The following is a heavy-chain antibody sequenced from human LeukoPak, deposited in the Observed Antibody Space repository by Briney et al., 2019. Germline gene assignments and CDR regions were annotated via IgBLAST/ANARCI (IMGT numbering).Heavy chain of an antibody. CDR1: GGSISSYY. Sequence: SETLSLTCTVSGGSISSYYWNWIRQPPGKGLEWIGYIHYSGSTKYNSSLKSRVTISVDTSKNQFSLKLSSVTAADTAVYYCAREGSLVVVVAATSWFDPWGQGTLVTVSS. D-gene: IGHD2-15*01. CDR2: IHYSGST. J-gene: IGHJ5*02. V-gene: IGHV4-59*12. CDR3: AREGSLVVVVAATSWFDP.